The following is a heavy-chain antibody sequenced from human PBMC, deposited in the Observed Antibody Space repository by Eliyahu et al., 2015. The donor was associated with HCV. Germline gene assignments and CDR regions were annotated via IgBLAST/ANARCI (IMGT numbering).Heavy chain of an antibody. J-gene: IGHJ4*02. D-gene: IGHD2-2*01. V-gene: IGHV3-23*01. Sequence: EVQLLESGGGLVQPGGSLRLSCAASGFTFSTYAMXWVRQAPGKGLEWVSIISGNGVSTYYADSVKGRFTISRDNSKKTLYLQMNSLRVDDTAVYYCAKDYDKSAATDYWGQGTLVTVSS. CDR3: AKDYDKSAATDY. CDR1: GFTFSTYA. CDR2: ISGNGVST.